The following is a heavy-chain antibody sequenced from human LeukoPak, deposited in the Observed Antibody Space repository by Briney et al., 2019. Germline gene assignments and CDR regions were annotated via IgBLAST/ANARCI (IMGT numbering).Heavy chain of an antibody. CDR2: INWNGGST. V-gene: IGHV3-20*04. CDR1: GFPFDDYG. D-gene: IGHD3-16*02. Sequence: PGGSLRLSCAASGFPFDDYGMNWVRQVPGKGLEWVSGINWNGGSTGYADSVKGRFTISRDNSKNSLYLQMNSLRTEDTALYYCAKDRSYDYVWGSYRQGFDYWGQGTLVTVSS. CDR3: AKDRSYDYVWGSYRQGFDY. J-gene: IGHJ4*02.